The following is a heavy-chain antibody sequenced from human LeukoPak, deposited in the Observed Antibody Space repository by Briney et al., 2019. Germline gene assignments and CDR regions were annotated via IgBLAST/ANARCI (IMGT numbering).Heavy chain of an antibody. CDR2: ISYDGSSK. Sequence: AGSLRLSCAASGFTFSSYGLHWVRQAPGKGLEWVAVISYDGSSKYYADSVKGRFTISRDNSKNTLYLQMSSLRAEDTAVYYCAKDVLYSSVWYSGMDGWGQGATVTVAS. CDR3: AKDVLYSSVWYSGMDG. CDR1: GFTFSSYG. V-gene: IGHV3-30*18. D-gene: IGHD6-13*01. J-gene: IGHJ6*02.